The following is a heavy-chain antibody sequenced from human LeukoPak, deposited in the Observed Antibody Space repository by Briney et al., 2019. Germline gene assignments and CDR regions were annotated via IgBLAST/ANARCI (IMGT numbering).Heavy chain of an antibody. CDR2: IKQDGSEK. Sequence: SGGSLRLSCAASGFTFSTYYMSWVRQAPGTGLEWVADIKQDGSEKYYVDSVKGRFTISRDNSKNTLYLQMNSLRAEDTAVYYCARDIPTHNLFDHFDYWGQGTLVTVSS. J-gene: IGHJ4*02. D-gene: IGHD1-20*01. CDR3: ARDIPTHNLFDHFDY. CDR1: GFTFSTYY. V-gene: IGHV3-7*01.